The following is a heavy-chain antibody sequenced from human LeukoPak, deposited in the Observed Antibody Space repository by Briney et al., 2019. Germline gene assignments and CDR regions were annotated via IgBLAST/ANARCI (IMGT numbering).Heavy chain of an antibody. J-gene: IGHJ5*02. D-gene: IGHD6-19*01. Sequence: GGSLRLSCAASGFTFSSYAMSWVRQAPGKGLEWVSAISGSGTHTYYADSVKGRFTISRDNSKNTLYLQMNSLRAEDTAVYYCAKKAIAVAGTAPGWFDPWGQGTLVTVSS. CDR2: ISGSGTHT. CDR3: AKKAIAVAGTAPGWFDP. CDR1: GFTFSSYA. V-gene: IGHV3-23*01.